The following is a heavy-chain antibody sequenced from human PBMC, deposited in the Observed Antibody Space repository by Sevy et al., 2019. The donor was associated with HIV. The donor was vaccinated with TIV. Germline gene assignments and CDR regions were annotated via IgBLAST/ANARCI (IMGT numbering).Heavy chain of an antibody. CDR3: AREGCTQPHDY. D-gene: IGHD2-8*01. J-gene: IGHJ4*02. Sequence: LSLTCAASGFTVAKYSMSWVRQAPGKGLEWVSTFSFGCGRINYADSVKGRFTISRDDSKNTLFLQMNSLRAEDTATYFCAREGCTQPHDYWGQGTLVTVSS. CDR2: FSFGCGRI. V-gene: IGHV3-23*01. CDR1: GFTVAKYS.